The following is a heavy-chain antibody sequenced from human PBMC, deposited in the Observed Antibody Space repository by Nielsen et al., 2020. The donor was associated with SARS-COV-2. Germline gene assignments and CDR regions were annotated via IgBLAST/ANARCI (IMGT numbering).Heavy chain of an antibody. J-gene: IGHJ4*02. CDR3: AKDGHSSGWYGAPDY. V-gene: IGHV3-9*01. Sequence: SLKISCAASGFTFDDYAMHWVRQAPGKGLEWVSGISWNSGSIGYADSVKGRSTISRDNAKNSLYLQMNSLRAEDTALYYCAKDGHSSGWYGAPDYWGQGTLVTVSS. CDR2: ISWNSGSI. CDR1: GFTFDDYA. D-gene: IGHD6-19*01.